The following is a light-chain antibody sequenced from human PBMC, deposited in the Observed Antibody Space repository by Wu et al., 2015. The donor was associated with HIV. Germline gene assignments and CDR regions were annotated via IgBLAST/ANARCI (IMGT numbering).Light chain of an antibody. CDR3: QQYYIYPIT. J-gene: IGKJ3*01. V-gene: IGKV1-5*03. Sequence: DIQMTQSPSTLSASVGDRVTITCRASQSISSWLAWYQQKPGKAPKLLIYKASSLESGVPSRFSGSGSGTEFTLTISSLQPDDFATYYCQQYYIYPITFGPGTKWI. CDR2: KAS. CDR1: QSISSW.